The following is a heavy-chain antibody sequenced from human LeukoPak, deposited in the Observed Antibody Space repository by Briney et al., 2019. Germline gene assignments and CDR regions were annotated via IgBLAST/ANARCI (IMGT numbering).Heavy chain of an antibody. CDR1: GFTFSSYE. V-gene: IGHV3-48*03. CDR3: ATESSGALDY. CDR2: ISSSGSTI. J-gene: IGHJ4*02. Sequence: PGGSLRLSFAASGFTFSSYEMNWVRPAPGKGLEWVSYISSSGSTIYYADSVKGRFTISRDNAKNSLYLQMNSLRAEDTSVYYCATESSGALDYWGQGTLVTVSS. D-gene: IGHD1-26*01.